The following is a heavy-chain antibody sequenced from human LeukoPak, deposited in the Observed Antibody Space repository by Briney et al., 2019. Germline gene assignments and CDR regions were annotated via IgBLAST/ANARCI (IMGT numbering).Heavy chain of an antibody. D-gene: IGHD3-10*01. CDR2: IGTVADT. CDR3: ARGWGGHGRRSGALDF. Sequence: GGSLRLSCAASGFNFNNYDFHWVRQVAGKRLEWVAGIGTVADTFYPDSVMGRVTISRENAKNSFYLQMNSLRAGDTAVYYCARGWGGHGRRSGALDFWGQGILVTVSS. CDR1: GFNFNNYD. V-gene: IGHV3-13*01. J-gene: IGHJ4*02.